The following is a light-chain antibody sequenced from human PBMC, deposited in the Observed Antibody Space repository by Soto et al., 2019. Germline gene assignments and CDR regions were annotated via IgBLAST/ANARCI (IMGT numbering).Light chain of an antibody. V-gene: IGKV1-5*01. CDR3: QHTTDFT. J-gene: IGKJ2*01. CDR2: DVS. Sequence: DIQMTQSPSTLAASVGDTVTMTCRSSSKWLAWYQKKPEKAPKLLVYDVSNLERGVPPRFSGSTSGAESTLTITGLQPDDLGTYYCQHTTDFTFGQGTKVDIK. CDR1: SSSKW.